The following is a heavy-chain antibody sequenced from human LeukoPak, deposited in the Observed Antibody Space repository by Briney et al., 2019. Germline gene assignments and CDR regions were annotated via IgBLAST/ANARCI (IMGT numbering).Heavy chain of an antibody. CDR1: GGTFSSYA. Sequence: GASVKVSCKASGGTFSSYAISWVRQAPGQGLEWTGGIIPIFGAANYAQKFQGRVTITADKSTSTSYMELSSLRSEDTAVYYCARSSVVTAMVHLEYWGQGTLVTVSS. J-gene: IGHJ4*02. V-gene: IGHV1-69*06. D-gene: IGHD2-21*02. CDR3: ARSSVVTAMVHLEY. CDR2: IIPIFGAA.